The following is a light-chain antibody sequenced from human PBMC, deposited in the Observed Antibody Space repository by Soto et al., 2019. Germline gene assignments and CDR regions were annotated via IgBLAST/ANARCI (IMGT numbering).Light chain of an antibody. CDR3: QQYRSSPPYT. V-gene: IGKV3-20*01. CDR2: GAS. CDR1: QSVSSSY. J-gene: IGKJ2*01. Sequence: EIVLTQSPGTLSLSPGERATLSCRASQSVSSSYLAWYQQKPGQAPRLLIYGASSRATGIPDRFSGTGSGTDFTLTISSLEPEDFAVYYCQQYRSSPPYTFGQGTKLEIK.